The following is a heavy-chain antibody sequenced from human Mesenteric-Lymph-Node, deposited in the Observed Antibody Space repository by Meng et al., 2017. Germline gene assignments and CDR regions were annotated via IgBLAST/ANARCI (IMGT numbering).Heavy chain of an antibody. J-gene: IGHJ4*02. CDR3: AKAAGRIASTGKRYFDY. D-gene: IGHD6-13*01. CDR2: IGANGGST. Sequence: GESLKISCTGSGFIFNNYAMSWVRQAPGKGLEWVSVIGANGGSTSYADSVRSRFTISRDNSKNTIYLQMSSLRVDDTAVYFCAKAAGRIASTGKRYFDYWGLGTLVTVS. CDR1: GFIFNNYA. V-gene: IGHV3-23*01.